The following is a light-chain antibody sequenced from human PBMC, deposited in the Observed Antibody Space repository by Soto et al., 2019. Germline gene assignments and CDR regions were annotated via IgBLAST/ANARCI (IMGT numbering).Light chain of an antibody. CDR2: RAS. V-gene: IGKV3-15*01. Sequence: IVMTQSPDTLAVSPGETVTLSCRASQSLSDNLAWYQKKTGQPPRLLIFRASTRASGIPARFSGGGSGTEFTLTISRLQPEDFAVYYCQQYGNWPPWTFGPGTRVEIK. CDR1: QSLSDN. CDR3: QQYGNWPPWT. J-gene: IGKJ1*01.